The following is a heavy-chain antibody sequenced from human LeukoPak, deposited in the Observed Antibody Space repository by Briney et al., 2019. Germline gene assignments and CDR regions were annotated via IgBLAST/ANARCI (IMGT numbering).Heavy chain of an antibody. V-gene: IGHV5-51*01. CDR1: GYSFTSYW. D-gene: IGHD5-18*01. Sequence: PGESLKISCKGSGYSFTSYWIGWVRQMPGKGLEWMGIIYPGDSDTRYSPSFQGQVTISADKSISTAYLQWSSLKASDTAMYYCARYIGQRYSYGPDPAYYFDYWGQGTLVTVSS. J-gene: IGHJ4*02. CDR2: IYPGDSDT. CDR3: ARYIGQRYSYGPDPAYYFDY.